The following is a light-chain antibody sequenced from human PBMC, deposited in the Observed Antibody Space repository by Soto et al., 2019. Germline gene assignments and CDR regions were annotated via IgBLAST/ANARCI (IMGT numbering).Light chain of an antibody. CDR2: AAS. J-gene: IGKJ1*01. V-gene: IGKV3-20*01. CDR3: QQYHSSPTT. Sequence: EIVLTQSPGTLSLSPGERATLSCRASQSVDSTYLAWYQQKPGQAPRLLIFAASSRATGIPDRFSGSGSGTDFPLTISRLEPEDFSVYFCQQYHSSPTTFGQGTKVEI. CDR1: QSVDSTY.